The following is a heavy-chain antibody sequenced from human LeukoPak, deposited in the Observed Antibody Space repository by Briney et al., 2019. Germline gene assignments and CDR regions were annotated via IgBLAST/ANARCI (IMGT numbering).Heavy chain of an antibody. CDR2: ISSGGSTI. CDR1: GFTFSSYS. D-gene: IGHD4-17*01. CDR3: ARDQYGDYDSYYYMDV. V-gene: IGHV3-48*04. J-gene: IGHJ6*03. Sequence: GGSLRLSCAASGFTFSSYSMNWVRQAPGKGLEWVSYISSGGSTIYYADSVKGRFTISRDNAKNSLYLQMNSLRADDTAVYYCARDQYGDYDSYYYMDVWGKGTTVTVS.